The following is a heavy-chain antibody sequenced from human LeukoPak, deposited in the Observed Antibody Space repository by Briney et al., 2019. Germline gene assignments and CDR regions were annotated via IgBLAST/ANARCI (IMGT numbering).Heavy chain of an antibody. D-gene: IGHD3-22*01. J-gene: IGHJ4*02. CDR3: ASSSGDSSGYHKSYYFDY. CDR2: INHSGST. Sequence: SETLSLTCAVYGGSLSGYYWSWIRQPPGKGLEWIGEINHSGSTNYNPSLKSRVAISVDTSKNQFSLKLSSVTAADTAVYYCASSSGDSSGYHKSYYFDYWGQGTLVTVSS. CDR1: GGSLSGYY. V-gene: IGHV4-34*01.